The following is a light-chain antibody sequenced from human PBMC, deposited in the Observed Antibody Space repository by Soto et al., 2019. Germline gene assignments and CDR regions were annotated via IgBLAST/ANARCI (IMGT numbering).Light chain of an antibody. CDR2: DAS. J-gene: IGKJ1*01. V-gene: IGKV3-15*01. Sequence: EVVLTQSPATLSVSPGDRATLSCRASQYIGSAVAWYHQRSGQAPRLLIFDASIRVPTTPARFSGSVSGTEFTLTISSLESEDFAVYFCPQYGDRPRTFGQATKVEIK. CDR3: PQYGDRPRT. CDR1: QYIGSA.